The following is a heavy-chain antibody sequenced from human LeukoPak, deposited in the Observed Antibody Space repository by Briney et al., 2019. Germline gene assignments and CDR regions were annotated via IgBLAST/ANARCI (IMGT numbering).Heavy chain of an antibody. J-gene: IGHJ3*02. Sequence: SQTLSLTCTVSGGSISGYYWGWIRQPPGKGLEWMGYFYNRGTTSYNPSLKSRITMSVDTSKNQFSLKLTSVTAADTAVYYCARDFKYYGSSGYYAFDIWGQGTMVTVSS. CDR3: ARDFKYYGSSGYYAFDI. CDR1: GGSISGYY. CDR2: FYNRGTT. V-gene: IGHV4-59*01. D-gene: IGHD3-22*01.